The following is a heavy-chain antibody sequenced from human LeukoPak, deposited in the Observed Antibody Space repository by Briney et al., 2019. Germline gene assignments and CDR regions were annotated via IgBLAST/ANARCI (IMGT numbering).Heavy chain of an antibody. CDR1: GFTFSSYE. V-gene: IGHV3-64*01. Sequence: GGSLRLSCAASGFTFSSYEMHWVRQAPGKGLEYVSAISSNGDSTYYANFVKGRFIISRDNSKNTLYLQMGSLRPEDMAVYYCARARPGEVWGEGTTVTVSS. CDR2: ISSNGDST. CDR3: ARARPGEV. J-gene: IGHJ6*04.